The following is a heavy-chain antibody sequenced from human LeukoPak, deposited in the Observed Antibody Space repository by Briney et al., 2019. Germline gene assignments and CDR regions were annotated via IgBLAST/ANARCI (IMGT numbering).Heavy chain of an antibody. Sequence: ASVKVSCMASGYTFTGYYMHWVRQAPGQGLEWMGWINPNSGGTNYAQKFQGRVTMTRDTSISTAYMELSRLRSDDTAVYYCARFVARYSSGGSCSNWFDPWGPGTLVTVSS. CDR2: INPNSGGT. CDR3: ARFVARYSSGGSCSNWFDP. CDR1: GYTFTGYY. V-gene: IGHV1-2*02. J-gene: IGHJ5*02. D-gene: IGHD2-15*01.